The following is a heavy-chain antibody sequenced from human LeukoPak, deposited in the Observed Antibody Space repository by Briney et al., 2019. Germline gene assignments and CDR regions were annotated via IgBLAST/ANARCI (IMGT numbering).Heavy chain of an antibody. CDR1: GYTFTGYY. J-gene: IGHJ3*02. D-gene: IGHD1-26*01. CDR2: INPNSGGT. CDR3: ARYREWENKDAFDI. Sequence: ASVKVSCKASGYTFTGYYMHWVRQAPGQGLEWMGWINPNSGGTNYAQKFQGRVTMTRDTSISTAYMELSRLRSDDTVVYYCARYREWENKDAFDIWGQGTMVTVSS. V-gene: IGHV1-2*02.